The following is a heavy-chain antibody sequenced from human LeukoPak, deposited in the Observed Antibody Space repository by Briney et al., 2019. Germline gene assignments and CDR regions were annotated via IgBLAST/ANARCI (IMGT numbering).Heavy chain of an antibody. CDR1: GFTFITNC. J-gene: IGHJ4*02. Sequence: PGGSLRLSCAASGFTFITNCMTWVRQAPGKGLEWVATINQDGSERYYVDSVKGRITVSRDNAKSSLYLQMNSLRAEDTAVYYCARDFDWGQGTLVTVSS. CDR3: ARDFD. CDR2: INQDGSER. V-gene: IGHV3-7*05.